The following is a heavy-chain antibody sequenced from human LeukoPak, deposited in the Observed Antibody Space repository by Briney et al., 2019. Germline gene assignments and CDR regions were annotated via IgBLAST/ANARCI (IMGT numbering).Heavy chain of an antibody. V-gene: IGHV3-21*01. J-gene: IGHJ5*02. D-gene: IGHD2-2*01. Sequence: GSLRLSCAASGFTFSSYSMNWVRQAPGKGLEWVSSISSSSPYIYYADSLRGRFTISGDNAKNSLYLQMNSLRAEDTAVYYCARGGVPAAMGWFDPWGQGTLVTVSS. CDR2: ISSSSPYI. CDR1: GFTFSSYS. CDR3: ARGGVPAAMGWFDP.